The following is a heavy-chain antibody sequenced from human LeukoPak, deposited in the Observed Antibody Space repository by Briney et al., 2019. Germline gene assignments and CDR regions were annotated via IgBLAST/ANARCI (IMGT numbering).Heavy chain of an antibody. Sequence: GGSLRLSCGASGFIFRNYAMSWVRQAPGEGLEWVSGISGSGGSTYYADSVKGRFTISRDNSKNTLYLQMNSLRAEDTAVYYCAKVQYYYDSSGYYYWGQGTLVTVSS. J-gene: IGHJ4*02. D-gene: IGHD3-22*01. V-gene: IGHV3-23*01. CDR1: GFIFRNYA. CDR2: ISGSGGST. CDR3: AKVQYYYDSSGYYY.